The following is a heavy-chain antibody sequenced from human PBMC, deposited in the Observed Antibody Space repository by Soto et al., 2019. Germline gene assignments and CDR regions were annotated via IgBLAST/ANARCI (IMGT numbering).Heavy chain of an antibody. CDR2: ISSSSSYI. J-gene: IGHJ4*02. D-gene: IGHD3-3*01. CDR3: ARDRGDLSYDFWSGTGRPFDY. CDR1: GFTFSSYS. Sequence: GGSLRLSCAASGFTFSSYSMNWVRQAPGKGLEWVSSISSSSSYIYYADSVKGRFTISRDNAKNSLYLQMNSLRAEDTAVYYCARDRGDLSYDFWSGTGRPFDYWGQGTLVTVSS. V-gene: IGHV3-21*01.